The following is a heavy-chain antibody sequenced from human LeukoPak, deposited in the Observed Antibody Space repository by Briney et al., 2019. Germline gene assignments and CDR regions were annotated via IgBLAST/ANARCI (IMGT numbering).Heavy chain of an antibody. CDR1: GFTFSDYY. V-gene: IGHV3-11*01. Sequence: GGSLRLSCAASGFTFSDYYMSWNRRAPGKGLEWVSYISSSGVTIYYADSVKGRFTISRDNAKNSLYLQMNNLRAEDTAIYYCARDGRYCGGDCYLDYWGQGTLVTVSS. D-gene: IGHD2-21*02. CDR3: ARDGRYCGGDCYLDY. CDR2: ISSSGVTI. J-gene: IGHJ4*02.